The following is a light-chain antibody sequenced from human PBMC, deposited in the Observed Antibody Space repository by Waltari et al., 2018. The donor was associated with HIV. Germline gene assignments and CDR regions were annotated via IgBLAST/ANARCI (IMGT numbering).Light chain of an antibody. CDR1: NIGNND. CDR3: QVWDNNDDWV. J-gene: IGLJ3*02. Sequence: YVLTQPPSVSAAPGQKATVACIGQNIGNNDVHWYCQRPGQAPEVVVHDDNDRPSEIPVRISGANSGDMATLTIDSVESGDEAVYYCQVWDNNDDWVFGGGTKLTVL. V-gene: IGLV3-21*02. CDR2: DDN.